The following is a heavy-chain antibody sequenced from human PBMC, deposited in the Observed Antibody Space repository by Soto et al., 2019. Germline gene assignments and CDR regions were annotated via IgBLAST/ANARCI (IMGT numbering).Heavy chain of an antibody. V-gene: IGHV1-3*01. CDR1: GYTFTSYA. CDR3: ARSYSSSWYGYFQH. CDR2: INAGNGNT. D-gene: IGHD6-13*01. J-gene: IGHJ1*01. Sequence: QVQLVQSGAEVKKPGASVKVSCKAFGYTFTSYAMHWVRQAPGQRLEWMGWINAGNGNTKYSQKFQGRVTITRDTSASTAYMELSSLRSEDTAVYYCARSYSSSWYGYFQHWGQGTLVTVSS.